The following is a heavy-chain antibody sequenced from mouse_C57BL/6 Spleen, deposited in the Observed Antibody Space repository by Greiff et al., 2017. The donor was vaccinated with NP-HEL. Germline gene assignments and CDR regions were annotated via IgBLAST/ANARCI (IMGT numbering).Heavy chain of an antibody. V-gene: IGHV2-5*01. D-gene: IGHD1-1*01. J-gene: IGHJ4*01. CDR1: GFSLTSYG. Sequence: VKLQESGPGLVQPSQSLSITCTVSGFSLTSYGVHWVRQSPGKGLEWLGVIWRGGSTDYNAAFMSRLSITKDNSKSQVFFKMNSLQADDTAIYYCAKNDYGSSYPYAMDYWGQGTSVTVSS. CDR2: IWRGGST. CDR3: AKNDYGSSYPYAMDY.